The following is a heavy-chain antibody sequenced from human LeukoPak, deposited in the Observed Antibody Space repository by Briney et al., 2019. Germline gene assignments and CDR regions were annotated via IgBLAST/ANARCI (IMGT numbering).Heavy chain of an antibody. Sequence: SETLSLTCTVSGGSISSYYWSWIRQPPGKGPEWIGYIYTSGSTNYNPSLKSRVTISVDTSKNQFSLKLSSVTAADTAVYYCARQKPAAITGFDPWGQRTLATVSS. J-gene: IGHJ5*02. CDR1: GGSISSYY. CDR3: ARQKPAAITGFDP. D-gene: IGHD2-2*01. CDR2: IYTSGST. V-gene: IGHV4-4*09.